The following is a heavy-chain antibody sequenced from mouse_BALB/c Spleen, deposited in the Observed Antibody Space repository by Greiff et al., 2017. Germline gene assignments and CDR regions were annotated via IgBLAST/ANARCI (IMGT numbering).Heavy chain of an antibody. CDR2: INPSTGYT. Sequence: QVQLQQSGAELAKPGASVKMSCKASGYTFTSYWMHWVKQRPGQGLEWIGYINPSTGYTEYNQKFKDKATLTADKSSSTAYMQLSSLTSEDSAVYYCARWYYGNCFDYWGQGTTLTVSS. J-gene: IGHJ2*01. CDR1: GYTFTSYW. CDR3: ARWYYGNCFDY. D-gene: IGHD2-1*01. V-gene: IGHV1-7*01.